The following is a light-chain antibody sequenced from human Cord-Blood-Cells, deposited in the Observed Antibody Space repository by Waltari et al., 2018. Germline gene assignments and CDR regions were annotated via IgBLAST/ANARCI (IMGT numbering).Light chain of an antibody. V-gene: IGLV2-23*01. CDR2: EGS. J-gene: IGLJ3*02. CDR3: CSYASSSTWV. Sequence: QSALTQPASVSGSPGQSITISCTGTSSDVGSYNLVSWYQPHPGKAPKLTIYEGSKRPSGVSNRFSGSKSGNTASLTISGLQAEDEADYYCCSYASSSTWVFGGGTKLTVL. CDR1: SSDVGSYNL.